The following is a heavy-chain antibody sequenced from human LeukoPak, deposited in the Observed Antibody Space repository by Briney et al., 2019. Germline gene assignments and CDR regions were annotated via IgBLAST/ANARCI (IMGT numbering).Heavy chain of an antibody. J-gene: IGHJ4*02. D-gene: IGHD1-26*01. CDR3: ARQGSYYSIDY. CDR1: GYSFTSYW. V-gene: IGHV5-10-1*01. Sequence: EEPLKISCKGSGYSFTSYWISWVRQMPGKGLEWMGRIDPSDSYTNYSPSFQGHVTISADKSISTAYLQWSSLKASDTAMYYCARQGSYYSIDYWGQGTLVTVSS. CDR2: IDPSDSYT.